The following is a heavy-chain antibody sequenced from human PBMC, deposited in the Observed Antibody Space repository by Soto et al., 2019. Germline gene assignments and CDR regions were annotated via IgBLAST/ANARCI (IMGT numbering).Heavy chain of an antibody. V-gene: IGHV3-23*01. CDR1: GFTLTTYA. J-gene: IGHJ6*02. D-gene: IGHD3-10*01. CDR2: MNGAGTST. CDR3: ARGGADHYHYGMDV. Sequence: GGSLRLSCAASGFTLTTYAMSWVRQPPGKGLEWVSSMNGAGTSTSYADSVKGRFTTSRDNSKNTLFLEMNSLRAEDTAVYYCARGGADHYHYGMDVWGQGTTVTVS.